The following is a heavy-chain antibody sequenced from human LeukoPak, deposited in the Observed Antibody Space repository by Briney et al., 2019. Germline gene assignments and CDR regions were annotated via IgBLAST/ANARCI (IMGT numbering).Heavy chain of an antibody. J-gene: IGHJ4*02. D-gene: IGHD3-9*01. CDR1: GFTFSSHA. CDR2: ISGSGGST. V-gene: IGHV3-23*01. Sequence: PGGSLRLSCAASGFTFSSHAMSWVRQAPGKGLEWVSAISGSGGSTYYADSVKGRFTISRDNSKNTLYLQMNSLRAEDTAVYYCAKGVYYDILTGYDYWGQGTLVTISS. CDR3: AKGVYYDILTGYDY.